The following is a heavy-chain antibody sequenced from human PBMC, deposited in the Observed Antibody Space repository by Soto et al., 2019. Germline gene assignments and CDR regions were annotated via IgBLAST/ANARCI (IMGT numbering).Heavy chain of an antibody. CDR1: GFSFSSYW. D-gene: IGHD3-16*02. V-gene: IGHV3-7*01. CDR3: ARDDRYSGPFDY. J-gene: IGHJ4*02. CDR2: VSSDGRDK. Sequence: EVQLEESGGGLVQPGGSLRLSCAASGFSFSSYWMSWVRQAPGKGPEWVAIVSSDGRDKTYADSVKGRFTISRDNAENSLFLQMNSLRADDTAVYYFARDDRYSGPFDYWGQGALVTVSS.